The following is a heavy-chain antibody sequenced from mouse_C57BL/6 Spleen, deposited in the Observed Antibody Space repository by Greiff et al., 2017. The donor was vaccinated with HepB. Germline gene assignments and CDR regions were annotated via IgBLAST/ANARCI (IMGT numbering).Heavy chain of an antibody. D-gene: IGHD1-1*01. J-gene: IGHJ2*01. CDR3: ARNDYGSTRDY. Sequence: VKLQQSGAELVKPGASVKISCKASGYAFSSYWMNWVKQRPGKGLEWIGQIYPGDGDTNYNGKFKGKATLTADKSSSTAYMQLSSLTSEDSAVYFCARNDYGSTRDYWGQGTTLTVSS. CDR1: GYAFSSYW. CDR2: IYPGDGDT. V-gene: IGHV1-80*01.